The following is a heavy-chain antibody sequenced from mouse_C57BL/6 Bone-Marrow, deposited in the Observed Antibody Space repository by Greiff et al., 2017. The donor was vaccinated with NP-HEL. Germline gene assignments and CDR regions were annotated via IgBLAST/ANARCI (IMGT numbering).Heavy chain of an antibody. Sequence: VQGVESGPGLVQPSQSLSITCTVSGFSLTSYGVHWVRQSPGKGLEWLGVIWSGGSTAYYAAFISRLSISKDNSKSQVFFQMNSLQADDTAIYYCARYYGAAMDYWGQGTSVTVSS. D-gene: IGHD1-1*01. CDR3: ARYYGAAMDY. J-gene: IGHJ4*01. V-gene: IGHV2-2*01. CDR2: IWSGGST. CDR1: GFSLTSYG.